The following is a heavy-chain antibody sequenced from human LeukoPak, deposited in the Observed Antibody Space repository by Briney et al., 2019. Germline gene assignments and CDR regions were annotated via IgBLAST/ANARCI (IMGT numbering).Heavy chain of an antibody. V-gene: IGHV3-7*01. CDR1: GFTFSSIW. Sequence: GGSLRLSCAASGFTFSSIWMSWVRQAPGKGLEWVANIKQDGSEKYYVDSVKGRFTISRDNSKNTLYLQMNSLRAEDTAVYYCARAKPEGLYYYYGMDVWGQGTTVTVSS. J-gene: IGHJ6*02. CDR2: IKQDGSEK. CDR3: ARAKPEGLYYYYGMDV. D-gene: IGHD3-16*01.